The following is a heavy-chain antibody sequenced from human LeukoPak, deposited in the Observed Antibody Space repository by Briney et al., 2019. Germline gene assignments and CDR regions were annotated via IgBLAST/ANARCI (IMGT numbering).Heavy chain of an antibody. D-gene: IGHD2-2*01. CDR1: GGSISSYY. J-gene: IGHJ5*02. V-gene: IGHV4-59*01. CDR2: IYYSGST. Sequence: PSETLSLTCTVSGGSISSYYWSWIRQPPGKGLEWIGYIYYSGSTNYNPSLKSRVTISVDTSKSQFSLKLSSVSAADTAVYYCASLIPTAKYCSSTSCYSNWFDPWGQGTLVTVSS. CDR3: ASLIPTAKYCSSTSCYSNWFDP.